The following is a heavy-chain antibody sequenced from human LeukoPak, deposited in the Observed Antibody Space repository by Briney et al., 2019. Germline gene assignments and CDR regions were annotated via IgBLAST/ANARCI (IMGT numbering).Heavy chain of an antibody. CDR2: IYYSGST. CDR3: ARGVVGGHITMVRGPWALFAY. V-gene: IGHV4-61*05. D-gene: IGHD3-10*01. CDR1: GGSISSSSYY. J-gene: IGHJ4*02. Sequence: SETLSLTCTVSGGSISSSSYYWGWIRQPPGKGLEWIGYIYYSGSTNYNPSLKSRVTISVDTSKNQFSLKLSSVTAADTAVYYCARGVVGGHITMVRGPWALFAYWGQGTLVTVSS.